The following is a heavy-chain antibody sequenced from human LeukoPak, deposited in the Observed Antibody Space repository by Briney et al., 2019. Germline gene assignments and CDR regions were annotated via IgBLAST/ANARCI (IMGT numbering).Heavy chain of an antibody. Sequence: GGSLRLSCAASGFTFSSYAMSWVRQAPGKGLEWVSAISGSGGSTYYADSVKGRFTISRDNSKNTLCLQMNSLRAEDTAVYYCAKSSSSWYRFDYWGQGTLVTVSS. D-gene: IGHD6-13*01. V-gene: IGHV3-23*01. CDR3: AKSSSSWYRFDY. CDR1: GFTFSSYA. J-gene: IGHJ4*02. CDR2: ISGSGGST.